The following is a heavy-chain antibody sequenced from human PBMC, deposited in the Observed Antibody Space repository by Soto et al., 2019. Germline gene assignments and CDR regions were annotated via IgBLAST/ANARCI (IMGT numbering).Heavy chain of an antibody. CDR1: GGSFSGYY. CDR2: INHSGST. CDR3: ARLSSGWYIEYFQH. V-gene: IGHV4-34*01. J-gene: IGHJ1*01. D-gene: IGHD6-19*01. Sequence: PSETLSLTCAVYGGSFSGYYWSWIRQPPGKGLEWIGEINHSGSTNYNPSLKSRVTISVDTSKNQFSLKLSSVTAADTAVYYCARLSSGWYIEYFQHWGQGTLVTVS.